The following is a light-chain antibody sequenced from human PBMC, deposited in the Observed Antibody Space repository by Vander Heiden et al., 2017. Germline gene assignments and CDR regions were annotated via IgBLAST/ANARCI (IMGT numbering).Light chain of an antibody. Sequence: QSVLTQPPSLSAAPGQMLPISCSGSSSNIGNNYVSWYQQLPGTAPKLLIYDNNKRPSGIPDRFSGSKSGTSATLGITGLQTGDEADYYCGTWDSSLSAVVFGGGTKLTVL. CDR2: DNN. CDR1: SSNIGNNY. V-gene: IGLV1-51*01. J-gene: IGLJ2*01. CDR3: GTWDSSLSAVV.